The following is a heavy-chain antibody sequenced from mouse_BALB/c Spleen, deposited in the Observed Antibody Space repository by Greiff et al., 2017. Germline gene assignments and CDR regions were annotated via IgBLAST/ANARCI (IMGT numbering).Heavy chain of an antibody. CDR3: AREGNYYGRGDYAMDY. J-gene: IGHJ4*01. CDR2: ISSGGSYT. V-gene: IGHV5-9-4*01. CDR1: GFTFSSYA. Sequence: EVKVVESGGGLVKPGGSLKLSCAASGFTFSSYAMSWVRQSPEKRLEWVAEISSGGSYTYYPDTVTGRFTISRDNAKNTLYLEMSSLRSEDTAMYYCAREGNYYGRGDYAMDYWGQGTSVTVSS. D-gene: IGHD1-1*01.